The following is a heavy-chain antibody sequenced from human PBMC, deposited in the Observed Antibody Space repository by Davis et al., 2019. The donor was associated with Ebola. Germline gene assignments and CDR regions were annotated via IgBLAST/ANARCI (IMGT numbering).Heavy chain of an antibody. V-gene: IGHV3-64D*06. CDR2: ISSNGGST. Sequence: PGGSLRLSCAASGFTFSSYGMHWVRQAPGKGLEYVSAISSNGGSTYYADSVKGRFTISRDNSKNTLYLQMSSLRAEDTAVYYCAKDPLPSITVQDYYYYMDVWGKGTTVTVSS. D-gene: IGHD2-2*01. CDR1: GFTFSSYG. J-gene: IGHJ6*03. CDR3: AKDPLPSITVQDYYYYMDV.